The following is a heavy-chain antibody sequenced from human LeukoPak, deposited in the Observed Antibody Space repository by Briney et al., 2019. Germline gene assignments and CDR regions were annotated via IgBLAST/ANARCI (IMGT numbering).Heavy chain of an antibody. CDR2: INHSGST. CDR1: GGSFSGYY. V-gene: IGHV4-34*01. J-gene: IGHJ3*02. CDR3: ARDLGRGLDAFDI. Sequence: SETLSLTCAVYGGSFSGYYWSWIRQPPGKGLEWIGEINHSGSTNYNPSLKSRVTISVDTSKNQFSLKLSSVTAADTALYYCARDLGRGLDAFDIWGQGTMVTVSS. D-gene: IGHD3-16*01.